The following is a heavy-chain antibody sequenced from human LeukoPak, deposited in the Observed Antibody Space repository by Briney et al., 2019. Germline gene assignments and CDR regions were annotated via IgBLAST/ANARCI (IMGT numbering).Heavy chain of an antibody. Sequence: PGGSLRLSCAASGFTFSSYAMHWVRQAPGKGLEWVAVISYDGSNKYYADSVKGRFTISRDNSKNTLYLQMNSLRAEDTAVYYCARARLRFAQPLGFDIWGQGTMVTVSS. D-gene: IGHD3-3*01. CDR3: ARARLRFAQPLGFDI. V-gene: IGHV3-30-3*01. J-gene: IGHJ3*02. CDR2: ISYDGSNK. CDR1: GFTFSSYA.